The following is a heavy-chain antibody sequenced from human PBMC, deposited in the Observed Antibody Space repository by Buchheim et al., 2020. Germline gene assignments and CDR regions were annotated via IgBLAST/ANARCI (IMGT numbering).Heavy chain of an antibody. CDR3: ASIAARLKYYYYYMDV. J-gene: IGHJ6*03. CDR1: GGSFSDYY. V-gene: IGHV4-34*01. D-gene: IGHD6-6*01. Sequence: QVQLQQWGAGLLKPSETLSLTCAVYGGSFSDYYWSWIRQPPGKGLEWIGEINHSGSTNYNPSLKSRVTISVDTSKNQFSLKLSSVTAADTAVYYCASIAARLKYYYYYMDVWGKGTT. CDR2: INHSGST.